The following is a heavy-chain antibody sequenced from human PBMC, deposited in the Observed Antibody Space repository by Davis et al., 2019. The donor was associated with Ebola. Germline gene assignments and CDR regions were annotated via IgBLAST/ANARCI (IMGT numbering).Heavy chain of an antibody. D-gene: IGHD1-26*01. V-gene: IGHV5-51*01. J-gene: IGHJ4*02. CDR3: ASGGSYYGGNDY. Sequence: GESLKISCTGSGYSFTKYWIGWVRQMPGKGLEWMGIIYTGDSDTRYSPSFQGQVTISVDKSNTTTYLQWSRLKASDTAMYYCASGGSYYGGNDYWGQGTLVTVSS. CDR2: IYTGDSDT. CDR1: GYSFTKYW.